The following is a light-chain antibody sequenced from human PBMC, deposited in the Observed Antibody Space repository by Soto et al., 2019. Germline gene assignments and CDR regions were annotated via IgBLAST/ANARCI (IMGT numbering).Light chain of an antibody. J-gene: IGKJ3*01. V-gene: IGKV3-11*01. Sequence: EIVLTQSPATLSLSPGERATLSCRASQSVGGFLAWYQQRSGQTPRLLIYDASKRAPGIPARFSGSGSGTDFTLTISSLEPEDFAVYYCQHRSNWPGTFGPGTKLDIK. CDR2: DAS. CDR1: QSVGGF. CDR3: QHRSNWPGT.